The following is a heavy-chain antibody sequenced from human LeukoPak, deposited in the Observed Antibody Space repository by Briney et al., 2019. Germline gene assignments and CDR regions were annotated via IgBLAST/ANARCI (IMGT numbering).Heavy chain of an antibody. CDR2: ISSSSSYI. CDR3: AKADFGVVIYPPGY. CDR1: GFTFSSYS. D-gene: IGHD3-3*01. V-gene: IGHV3-21*01. Sequence: GGSLRLSCAASGFTFSSYSMNWVRQAPGKGLEWVSSISSSSSYIYYADSVKGRFTISRDNAKNSLYLQMNSLRAEDTAVYYCAKADFGVVIYPPGYWGQGTLVTVSS. J-gene: IGHJ4*02.